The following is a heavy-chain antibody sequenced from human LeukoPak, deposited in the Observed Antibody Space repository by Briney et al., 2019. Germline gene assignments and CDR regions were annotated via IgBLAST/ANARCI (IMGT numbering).Heavy chain of an antibody. CDR3: ARSSYDYGGIEGPFDY. CDR2: TSYDGNKK. D-gene: IGHD4-23*01. V-gene: IGHV3-30*15. Sequence: PGRSLRLSCAASGFTLTYYAMHWVRQAPGKGLEWVAVTSYDGNKKYYADSVKGRFTISRDSSKNTLYLQMSSLRAEDTAVYYCARSSYDYGGIEGPFDYRGQGTLVTVSS. CDR1: GFTLTYYA. J-gene: IGHJ4*02.